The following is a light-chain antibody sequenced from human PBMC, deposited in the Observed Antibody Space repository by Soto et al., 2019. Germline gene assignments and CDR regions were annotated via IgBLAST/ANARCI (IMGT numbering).Light chain of an antibody. CDR2: VNSDGSH. J-gene: IGLJ2*01. Sequence: QSVLTQSPSASASLGASVKLTCTLRSSHSNYAIECHQQQPEKGPRFLTKVNSDGSHNKGDGIPDRFSGSISGAERYLTISSLQFEYEADYYCQTWGTGISVVFGGGTKVTVL. CDR1: SSHSNYA. CDR3: QTWGTGISVV. V-gene: IGLV4-69*01.